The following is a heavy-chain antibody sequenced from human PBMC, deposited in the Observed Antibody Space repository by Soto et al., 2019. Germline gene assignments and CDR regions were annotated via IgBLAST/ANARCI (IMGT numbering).Heavy chain of an antibody. CDR3: TTDAQDYSVTYYYGMDV. Sequence: PWGSLRVSCASSGFTFSNAWMSWVRQAPGKGLEWVGRIKSKTDGGTTDYAAPVKGRFTISRDDSKNTLYLQMKSLKTEDTAVYYCTTDAQDYSVTYYYGMDVWGQGTTVTVSS. CDR2: IKSKTDGGTT. J-gene: IGHJ6*02. D-gene: IGHD4-4*01. V-gene: IGHV3-15*01. CDR1: GFTFSNAW.